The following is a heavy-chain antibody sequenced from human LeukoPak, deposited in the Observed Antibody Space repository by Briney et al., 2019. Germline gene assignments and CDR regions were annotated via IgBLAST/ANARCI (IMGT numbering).Heavy chain of an antibody. CDR1: GFTFSSYS. Sequence: GGSLRLSCAASGFTFSSYSMNWVRQAPGKGLEWVSYISSSSSYIYYADSVKGRFTISRDNAKNSLCLQMNSLRAEDTAVYYCARNMDTAMVTNYWGQGTLVTVSS. D-gene: IGHD5-18*01. CDR3: ARNMDTAMVTNY. J-gene: IGHJ4*02. CDR2: ISSSSSYI. V-gene: IGHV3-21*05.